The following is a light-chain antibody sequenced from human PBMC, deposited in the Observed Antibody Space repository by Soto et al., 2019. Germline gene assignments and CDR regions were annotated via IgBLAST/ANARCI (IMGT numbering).Light chain of an antibody. CDR3: QQFNSYPIT. Sequence: AIQVTQSPSSLSASVGDRVTITCRASQDIRGALAWYQQKPGKAPKLLIYDVSTLESGVPSRFSGRGSGTEFALTISSLQPEYFGTYYCQQFNSYPITFGHGTRLEIK. CDR2: DVS. J-gene: IGKJ5*01. V-gene: IGKV1-13*02. CDR1: QDIRGA.